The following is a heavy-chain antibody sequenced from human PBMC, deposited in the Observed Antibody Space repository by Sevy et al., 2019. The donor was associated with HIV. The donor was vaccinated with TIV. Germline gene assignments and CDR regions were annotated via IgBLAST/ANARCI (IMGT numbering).Heavy chain of an antibody. V-gene: IGHV3-30*04. CDR1: GFTFSSYA. D-gene: IGHD5-12*01. Sequence: GGSLRLSCAASGFTFSSYAMHWVRQAPGKGLEWVAVISYDGSNKYYAYSVKGRFTISRDNSKNTLYLQMNSLRAEDTAVYYCARSPQNFGYGGYRDYYFDYWGQGTLVTVSS. CDR3: ARSPQNFGYGGYRDYYFDY. CDR2: ISYDGSNK. J-gene: IGHJ4*02.